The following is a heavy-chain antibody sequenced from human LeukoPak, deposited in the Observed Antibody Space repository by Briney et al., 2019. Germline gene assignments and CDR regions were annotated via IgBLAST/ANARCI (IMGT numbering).Heavy chain of an antibody. V-gene: IGHV3-30-3*01. CDR1: GFTFSSYA. CDR3: ARGYSSWHNWFDP. D-gene: IGHD6-6*01. J-gene: IGHJ5*02. Sequence: PGGSLRLSCAASGFTFSSYAMHWVRQAPGKGLKWVAVISYDGSNKYYADSVKGRFTISRDNSKNTLYLQMNSLRAEDTAVYYCARGYSSWHNWFDPWGQGTLVTVSS. CDR2: ISYDGSNK.